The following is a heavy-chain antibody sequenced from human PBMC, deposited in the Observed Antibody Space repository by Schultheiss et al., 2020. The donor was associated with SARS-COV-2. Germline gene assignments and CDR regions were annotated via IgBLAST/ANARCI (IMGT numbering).Heavy chain of an antibody. J-gene: IGHJ3*02. CDR3: AREAWIQLWLRSAFDI. Sequence: GGSLRLSCAASGFTFSSYAMSWVRQAPGKGLEWVSAISGSGGSTYYADSVKGRFTISRDNSKNTLYLQMNSLRAEDTAVYYCAREAWIQLWLRSAFDIWGQGTMVTVSS. D-gene: IGHD5-18*01. V-gene: IGHV3-23*01. CDR2: ISGSGGST. CDR1: GFTFSSYA.